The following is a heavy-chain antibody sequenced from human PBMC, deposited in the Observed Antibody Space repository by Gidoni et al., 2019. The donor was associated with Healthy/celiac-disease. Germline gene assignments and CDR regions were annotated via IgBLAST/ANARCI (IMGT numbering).Heavy chain of an antibody. J-gene: IGHJ5*02. CDR3: ARDRGTELLWFGERINWFDP. V-gene: IGHV4-30-4*01. CDR1: GGSLSSGDYY. CDR2: SKSSVST. Sequence: VQLQESGRGLVTPSPTLSLPCTFPGGSLSSGDYYWSWIRKPPGKGRELMGYSKSSVSTYYTPSLKSRGTISVDTSKNQCSPKLSSVTAADTAVYYCARDRGTELLWFGERINWFDPWGQGTLVTVSS. D-gene: IGHD3-10*01.